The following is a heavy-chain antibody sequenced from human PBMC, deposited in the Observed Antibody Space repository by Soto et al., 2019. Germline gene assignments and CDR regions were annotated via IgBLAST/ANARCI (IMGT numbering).Heavy chain of an antibody. V-gene: IGHV4-31*11. Sequence: SETLSLTCAVYGGSFSGYYWSWIRQHPGKGLEWIGYIYYSGSTYYNPSLKSRVTISVDTSKNQFSLKLSSVTAADTAVYYCASFCGGDCGSDYWGQGTLVTVSS. D-gene: IGHD2-21*02. J-gene: IGHJ4*02. CDR2: IYYSGST. CDR1: GGSFSGYY. CDR3: ASFCGGDCGSDY.